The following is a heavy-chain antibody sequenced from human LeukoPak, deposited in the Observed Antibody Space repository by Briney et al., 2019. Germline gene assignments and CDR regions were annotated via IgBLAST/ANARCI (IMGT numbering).Heavy chain of an antibody. D-gene: IGHD3-22*01. CDR2: MNSNTGNT. V-gene: IGHV1-8*01. CDR1: GFTLTNFD. CDR3: ARGRRGSSGPWSWYLDL. J-gene: IGHJ2*01. Sequence: ALVKVSCKASGFTLTNFDINWVRQATGQGLEWMGWMNSNTGNTGYAQEFQGRVTMTRDTSMGTAYMELTNLRSEDTAVYYCARGRRGSSGPWSWYLDLWGRGTLVTASS.